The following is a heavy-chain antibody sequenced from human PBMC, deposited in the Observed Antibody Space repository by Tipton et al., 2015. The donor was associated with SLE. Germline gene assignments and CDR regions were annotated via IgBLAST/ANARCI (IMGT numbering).Heavy chain of an antibody. J-gene: IGHJ4*02. CDR2: IYFSGST. D-gene: IGHD4-17*01. CDR1: GYSISSGYY. CDR3: ARLFSPTPYGDYVYFDY. Sequence: TLSLTCGVSGYSISSGYYWGWIRQPPGKGLEWIGTIYFSGSTYYNPSLKSRVTISVDTSKNQFSLKLSSVTAADTAVYYCARLFSPTPYGDYVYFDYWGQGTLVTVSS. V-gene: IGHV4-38-2*01.